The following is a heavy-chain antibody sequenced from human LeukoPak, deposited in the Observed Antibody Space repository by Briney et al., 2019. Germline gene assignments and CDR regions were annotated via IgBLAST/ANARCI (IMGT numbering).Heavy chain of an antibody. V-gene: IGHV3-21*01. D-gene: IGHD6-6*01. CDR3: ARAMSIAARLQTIFDY. CDR1: RFTFSSYS. Sequence: GGSLRLSCAASRFTFSSYSMNWVRQAPGKGLEWVSSISSSGSYIYYADSVKGRFTISRDNAKNSLYLQMNSLRVEDSAVYYCARAMSIAARLQTIFDYWGQGTLVTVSS. J-gene: IGHJ4*02. CDR2: ISSSGSYI.